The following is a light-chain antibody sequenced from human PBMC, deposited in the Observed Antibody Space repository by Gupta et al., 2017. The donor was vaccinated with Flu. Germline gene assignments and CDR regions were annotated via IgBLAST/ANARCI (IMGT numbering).Light chain of an antibody. Sequence: VSWYQKHPGNAPKLMIYEVSQRPSAVPDRFSGSKSGNTASLTVSGLPAADEADYYCSSYAGSNNLVFGGGTTLTVL. CDR3: SSYAGSNNLV. CDR2: EVS. V-gene: IGLV2-8*01. J-gene: IGLJ2*01.